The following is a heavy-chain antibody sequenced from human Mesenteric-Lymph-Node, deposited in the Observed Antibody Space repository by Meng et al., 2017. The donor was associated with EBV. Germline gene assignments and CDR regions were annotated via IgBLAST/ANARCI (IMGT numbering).Heavy chain of an antibody. Sequence: EVHLVESGGXLVQPGGSLRLACAASGFILSPYTMNWVRPAPGKGLEWISFISSSGGQTSYADSVKGRFTISRDNAKNSLYLQMNSLRAEDTAVYYCARGYGYDILTGSNYFDSWGQGTLVTVSS. CDR2: ISSSGGQT. CDR3: ARGYGYDILTGSNYFDS. J-gene: IGHJ4*02. CDR1: GFILSPYT. D-gene: IGHD3-9*01. V-gene: IGHV3-21*01.